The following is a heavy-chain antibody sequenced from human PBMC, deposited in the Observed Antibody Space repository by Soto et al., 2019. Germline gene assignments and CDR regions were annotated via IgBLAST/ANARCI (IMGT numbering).Heavy chain of an antibody. CDR3: ARVVANYDILTGYSKAPGMDV. Sequence: GGSLRLSCAASGFTFSSYWMHWVRQAPGKGLVWVPRINSDGSSTSYADSVKGRFTISRDNAKNTLYLQMNSLRAEDTAVYYCARVVANYDILTGYSKAPGMDVWGQGTTVTVSS. J-gene: IGHJ6*02. CDR2: INSDGSST. V-gene: IGHV3-74*01. D-gene: IGHD3-9*01. CDR1: GFTFSSYW.